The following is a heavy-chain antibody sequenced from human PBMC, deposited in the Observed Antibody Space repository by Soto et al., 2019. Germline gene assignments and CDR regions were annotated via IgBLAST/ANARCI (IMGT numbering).Heavy chain of an antibody. J-gene: IGHJ4*02. CDR3: AREWDDFWSGYYTPYYFDY. CDR1: GYTFTSCA. CDR2: INAGNGNT. D-gene: IGHD3-3*01. V-gene: IGHV1-3*01. Sequence: ASVKVSCKASGYTFTSCAMHWVRQAPGQRLEWMGWINAGNGNTKYSQKFQGRVTITRDTSASTAYMELSSLRSEDTAVYYCAREWDDFWSGYYTPYYFDYWGQGTLVTVSS.